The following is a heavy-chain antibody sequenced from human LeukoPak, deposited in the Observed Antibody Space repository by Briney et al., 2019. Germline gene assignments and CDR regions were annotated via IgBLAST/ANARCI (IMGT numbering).Heavy chain of an antibody. CDR3: AREEDYCSGGSCYVRFDP. D-gene: IGHD2-15*01. V-gene: IGHV4-39*07. Sequence: SETLSLTCTVSGGSISSSSYYWGWIRQPPGKGLEWIGSIYYSGSTYYNPSLKSRVTISVDTSKNQFSLKLSSVTAADTAVYYCAREEDYCSGGSCYVRFDPWGQGTLVTVSS. CDR1: GGSISSSSYY. J-gene: IGHJ5*02. CDR2: IYYSGST.